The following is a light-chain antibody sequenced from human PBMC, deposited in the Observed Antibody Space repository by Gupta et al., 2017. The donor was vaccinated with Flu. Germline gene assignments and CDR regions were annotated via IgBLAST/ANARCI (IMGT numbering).Light chain of an antibody. Sequence: SYVLTQPHSVSMAPGQTAKISCGGYNIGSRGVHWYQQKPDQAPVLVVYDNRARHSGIPARFSGSNSGTTATLTISRVEAGDEADYYCQVGDSRSDHVVFGGGTKLTVL. V-gene: IGLV3-21*02. CDR1: NIGSRG. J-gene: IGLJ2*01. CDR3: QVGDSRSDHVV. CDR2: DNR.